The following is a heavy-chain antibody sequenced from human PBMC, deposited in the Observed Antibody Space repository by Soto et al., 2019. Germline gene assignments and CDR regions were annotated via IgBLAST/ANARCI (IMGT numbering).Heavy chain of an antibody. V-gene: IGHV4-30-2*01. CDR2: IYHRGST. D-gene: IGHD5-12*01. CDR1: GVSISSCGYS. CDR3: ARGEKGAYSGYDEIFAY. J-gene: IGHJ4*02. Sequence: QLQLQESGSGLVKPSQTLSLTCAVSGVSISSCGYSWSWIRQPPGKGLEWIGYIYHRGSTYYNPSIKSRVTISGDRSKNQFSMKLSAVTAADTAVYYCARGEKGAYSGYDEIFAYWGQGTLVTVSS.